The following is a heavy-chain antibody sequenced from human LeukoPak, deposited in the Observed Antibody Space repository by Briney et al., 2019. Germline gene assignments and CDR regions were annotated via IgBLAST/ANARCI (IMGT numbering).Heavy chain of an antibody. V-gene: IGHV4-34*01. J-gene: IGHJ5*02. CDR3: ASTYSSSWPLRS. Sequence: SETLSLTCAVYGESFSGYYWRWVRQPPGKGLEWVGEINHSGSTNYNPSLKIRVTISVDTSKNQFSLKLSSVTAADTAVYYCASTYSSSWPLRSWGQGTLVTVSS. CDR1: GESFSGYY. CDR2: INHSGST. D-gene: IGHD6-13*01.